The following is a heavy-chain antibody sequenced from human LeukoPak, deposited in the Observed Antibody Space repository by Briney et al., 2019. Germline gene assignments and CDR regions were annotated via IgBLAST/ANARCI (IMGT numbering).Heavy chain of an antibody. D-gene: IGHD1-26*01. CDR2: LSWHRSSI. Sequence: GRSLRLSCVAYGFKFNDYAMHWVRQAPGKGLELDSGLSWHRSSIGYADSVKGRFIISRDNAKNSLYLEMNSLRPEDSALYYCAKETKVGENLYYFDYWGRGTLVTVSS. CDR1: GFKFNDYA. J-gene: IGHJ4*02. V-gene: IGHV3-9*01. CDR3: AKETKVGENLYYFDY.